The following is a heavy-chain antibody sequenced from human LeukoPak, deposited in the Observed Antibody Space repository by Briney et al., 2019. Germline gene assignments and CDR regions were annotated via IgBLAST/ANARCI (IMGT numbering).Heavy chain of an antibody. CDR3: ARDNGDYNFDY. D-gene: IGHD4-17*01. CDR2: ISVYRSKT. CDR1: SHTFTSYG. V-gene: IGHV1-18*01. Sequence: ASVTVSFTASSHTFTSYGLSWVRQAPGQGLEWMGWISVYRSKTNYAQKFQGRITLTTDASTRTTFMELRSLRSDDTAVYYCARDNGDYNFDYWGQGTLVTVSS. J-gene: IGHJ4*02.